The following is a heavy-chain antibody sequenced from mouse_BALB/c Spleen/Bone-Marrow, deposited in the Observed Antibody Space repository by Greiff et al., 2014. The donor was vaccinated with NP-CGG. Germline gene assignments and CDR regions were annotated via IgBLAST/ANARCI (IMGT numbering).Heavy chain of an antibody. J-gene: IGHJ2*01. Sequence: EVQGVESGAELVKPGASVKLSCTASGFNIKDTYMHWVKQRPEQGLEWIGRIDPANGNTKYDPKFQGKATITADTSSNTAYLRLSSLTSGDTAVYYCARYYYGSSYFDYWGQGTTLTVSS. CDR1: GFNIKDTY. CDR3: ARYYYGSSYFDY. D-gene: IGHD1-1*01. V-gene: IGHV14-3*02. CDR2: IDPANGNT.